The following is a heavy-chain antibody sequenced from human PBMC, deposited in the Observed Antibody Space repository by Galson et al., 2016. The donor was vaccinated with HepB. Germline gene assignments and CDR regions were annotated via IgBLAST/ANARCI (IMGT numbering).Heavy chain of an antibody. CDR3: AKSNGFYGSGTYHNNNVHLDY. CDR2: VTGSGSWT. Sequence: SLRLSCAASGFTFSTYAMTWVRQAPGKGLEWVSSVTGSGSWTYYADSVKGRFTISRDNSKNILYLQVNRLRAEDTATYYCAKSNGFYGSGTYHNNNVHLDYWGQGTLVTVSS. J-gene: IGHJ4*02. CDR1: GFTFSTYA. D-gene: IGHD3-10*01. V-gene: IGHV3-23*01.